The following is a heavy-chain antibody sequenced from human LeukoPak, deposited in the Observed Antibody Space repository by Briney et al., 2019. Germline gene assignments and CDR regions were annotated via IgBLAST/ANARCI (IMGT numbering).Heavy chain of an antibody. CDR3: ARDGHGYSFLDY. D-gene: IGHD5-18*01. CDR2: ISSSGSTI. J-gene: IGHJ4*02. CDR1: GFTFSSYE. V-gene: IGHV3-48*03. Sequence: GGSLRLSCAASGFTFSSYEMNWVRQAPGKGLEWVSYISSSGSTIYYADSVKGRFTISRDNAKNSLYLQMNSLRAEDTAVYYCARDGHGYSFLDYWGQGTLVTVSS.